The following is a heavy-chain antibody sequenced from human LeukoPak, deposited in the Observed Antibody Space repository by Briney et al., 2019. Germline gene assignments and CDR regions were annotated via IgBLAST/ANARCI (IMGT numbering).Heavy chain of an antibody. CDR1: GGSISSYY. CDR2: IYYSGST. Sequence: NPSETLSLTCTVSGGSISSYYWSWIRQPPGKRLEWIGHIYYSGSTNYNPSLKSRVTISVDTSKNQFSLKLSSVTAADTAVYYCASRSSIWSGYQDTLYYFDSWGQGILVTVSS. J-gene: IGHJ4*02. V-gene: IGHV4-59*01. D-gene: IGHD3-3*01. CDR3: ASRSSIWSGYQDTLYYFDS.